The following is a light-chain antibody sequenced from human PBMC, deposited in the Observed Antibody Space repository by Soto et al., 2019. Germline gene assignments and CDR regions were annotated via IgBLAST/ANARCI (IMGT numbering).Light chain of an antibody. Sequence: EIVLTQSPGTLSLSPGERATLSCGASQSVSSNYLAWYQQKPGQGPRLLIYGASTRATAIPDRFSGSGSGTDFTLTITRLEPEDFAVYYCQQYGTSPLTFGGGTEIEIK. V-gene: IGKV3-20*01. CDR3: QQYGTSPLT. CDR1: QSVSSNY. CDR2: GAS. J-gene: IGKJ4*01.